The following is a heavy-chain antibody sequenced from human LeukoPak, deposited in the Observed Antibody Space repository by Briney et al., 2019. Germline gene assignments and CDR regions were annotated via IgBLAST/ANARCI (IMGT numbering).Heavy chain of an antibody. CDR2: IYYSGST. CDR3: ARSHAYSSGWQGVDFDY. J-gene: IGHJ4*02. V-gene: IGHV4-61*08. D-gene: IGHD6-19*01. Sequence: SETLSLTCTVSGGSISSGGYYWSWIRQHPGKGLEWIGYIYYSGSTNYNPSLKSRVTMSVDTSKNQFSLKLSSVTAADTAVYYCARSHAYSSGWQGVDFDYWGQGTLVTVSS. CDR1: GGSISSGGYY.